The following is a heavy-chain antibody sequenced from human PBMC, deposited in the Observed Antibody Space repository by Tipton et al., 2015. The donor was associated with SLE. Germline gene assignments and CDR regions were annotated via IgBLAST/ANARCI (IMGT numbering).Heavy chain of an antibody. CDR1: GFTFSSYA. D-gene: IGHD1-1*01. J-gene: IGHJ6*03. CDR3: ARGDDYYYYYYMDV. CDR2: ISYDGNNK. V-gene: IGHV3-30*04. Sequence: SLRLSCAASGFTFSSYAMHWVRQAPGKGLEWVAVISYDGNNKYYADSVKGRFTISRDNSKNTLYLQMNSLRAEDTAVYYCARGDDYYYYYYMDVWGKGTTVTVSS.